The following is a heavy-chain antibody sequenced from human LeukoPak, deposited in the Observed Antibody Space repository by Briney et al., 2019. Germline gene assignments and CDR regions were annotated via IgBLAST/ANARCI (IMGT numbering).Heavy chain of an antibody. D-gene: IGHD3-9*01. CDR1: GGSISSYY. CDR3: ARDSYDILTGYHRREAFDI. Sequence: PSETLSLTCTVSGGSISSYYWSWIRQPPGKGLEWIGYIYYSGSTNYNPSLKSRVTISVDTSKNQFSLKLSSVTAADTAVYYCARDSYDILTGYHRREAFDIWGQGTMVTVSS. J-gene: IGHJ3*02. V-gene: IGHV4-59*01. CDR2: IYYSGST.